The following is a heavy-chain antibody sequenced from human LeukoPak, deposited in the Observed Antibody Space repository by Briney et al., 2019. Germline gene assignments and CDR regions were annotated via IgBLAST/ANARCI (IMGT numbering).Heavy chain of an antibody. V-gene: IGHV3-30-3*02. D-gene: IGHD3-22*01. Sequence: PGGSLRLSCAASGFTFSSYAMHWVRQAPGKGLEWVAVISYDGSNKYYADSVKGRFTISRDNSKNTLYLQMNSLRAEDTAVYYCAKSGRSMILLLHDYMDVWGKGTTVTVSS. CDR2: ISYDGSNK. CDR1: GFTFSSYA. J-gene: IGHJ6*03. CDR3: AKSGRSMILLLHDYMDV.